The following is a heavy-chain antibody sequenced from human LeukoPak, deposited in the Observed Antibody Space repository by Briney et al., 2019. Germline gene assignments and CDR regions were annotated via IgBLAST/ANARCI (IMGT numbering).Heavy chain of an antibody. Sequence: GGSLRLSCAASGFTFSSYAMSWVRQAPGKGLEWVSGISGSGGSTFYADSVKGRFTISRDNSKNTLSLQMNSLRADDTAVYYCVKFWSGYYSDYWGQGTLVTVSS. CDR3: VKFWSGYYSDY. CDR2: ISGSGGST. D-gene: IGHD3-3*01. CDR1: GFTFSSYA. V-gene: IGHV3-23*01. J-gene: IGHJ4*02.